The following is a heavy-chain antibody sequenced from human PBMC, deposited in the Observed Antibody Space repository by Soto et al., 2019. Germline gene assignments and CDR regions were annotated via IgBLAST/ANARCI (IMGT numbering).Heavy chain of an antibody. V-gene: IGHV3-9*01. D-gene: IGHD6-19*01. CDR2: ISWNSGSI. Sequence: EVQLVESGGGLVQPGRSLRLSCAASGFTFDDYAMHWVRQAPGKGLEWVSGISWNSGSIGYADSVKGRFTISRDNAKNSLYLQMNSLRAEDTALYYCAKDQVAVAGKGGNWFDPWGQGTLVTVSS. CDR3: AKDQVAVAGKGGNWFDP. J-gene: IGHJ5*02. CDR1: GFTFDDYA.